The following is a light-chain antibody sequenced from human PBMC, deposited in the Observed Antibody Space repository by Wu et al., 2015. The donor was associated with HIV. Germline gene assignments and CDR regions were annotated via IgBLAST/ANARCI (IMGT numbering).Light chain of an antibody. CDR1: QNIGTS. Sequence: EIVLTQSPDILSLSPGERATLSCRASQNIGTSLAWYQQEPGQAPRLLIYATSNRATGIPDRISGSGSGTLFTLTISRLEPEDSAVYFCQQYVSSPTFGQGTRLEIK. V-gene: IGKV3-20*01. CDR3: QQYVSSPT. J-gene: IGKJ5*01. CDR2: ATS.